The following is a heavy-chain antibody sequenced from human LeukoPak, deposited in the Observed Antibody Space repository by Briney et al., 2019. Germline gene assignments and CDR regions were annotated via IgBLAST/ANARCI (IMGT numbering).Heavy chain of an antibody. J-gene: IGHJ4*02. D-gene: IGHD3-22*01. CDR1: GGSISSNNYY. CDR2: IYYSGST. V-gene: IGHV4-39*01. CDR3: ARPGYYYDSSGYHYRDY. Sequence: SETLSLTCTVSGGSISSNNYYWGWIRQPPGKGLEGIGSIYYSGSTYYNPSLKSRVTISVDTSKNQFSLKLSSVTAADTAVYYCARPGYYYDSSGYHYRDYWGQGTLVTVSS.